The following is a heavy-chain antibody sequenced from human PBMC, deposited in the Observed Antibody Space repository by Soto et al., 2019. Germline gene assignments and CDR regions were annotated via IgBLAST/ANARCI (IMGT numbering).Heavy chain of an antibody. J-gene: IGHJ6*02. D-gene: IGHD6-13*01. Sequence: EVQLVESGGGLVQPGGSLRLSCAASGFTFSSYWMSWVRQAPGKGLEWVANIKQDGSEKYYVVSVKGRFTISRDNAKNSLYLQMNSLRAEDTAVYYCAREFFAYSSSSSYSSSWTGRLGRGNYYGMDVWGQGTTVTVSS. CDR1: GFTFSSYW. V-gene: IGHV3-7*01. CDR3: AREFFAYSSSSSYSSSWTGRLGRGNYYGMDV. CDR2: IKQDGSEK.